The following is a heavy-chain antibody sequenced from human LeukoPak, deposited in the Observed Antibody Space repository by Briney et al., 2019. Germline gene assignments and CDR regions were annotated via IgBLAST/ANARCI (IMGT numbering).Heavy chain of an antibody. J-gene: IGHJ4*02. Sequence: GGSLRLSCAASGFTISNYWMNWVRQAPGKGLEWLANIRRGGSEEYYVDSVKGRFTISRGNTKNSLYLQMNSLRVEDTAVYYCARALIAADNYWGQGTLVTVSS. CDR1: GFTISNYW. CDR3: ARALIAADNY. CDR2: IRRGGSEE. D-gene: IGHD6-6*01. V-gene: IGHV3-7*04.